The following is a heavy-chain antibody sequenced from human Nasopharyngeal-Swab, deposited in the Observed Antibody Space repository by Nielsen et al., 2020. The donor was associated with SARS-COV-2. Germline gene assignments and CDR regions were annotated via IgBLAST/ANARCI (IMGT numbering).Heavy chain of an antibody. V-gene: IGHV3-48*01. Sequence: GGSLRLSCAASGFTFSSYSMNWVRQAPGKGLEWVSYISKNSRTIQYADSVNGRFTISRDNALKSLYLEMSSLRVEDTTVYYCARGGDYSDYGGFDYFDYWGQGTLVTVSS. CDR2: ISKNSRTI. CDR3: ARGGDYSDYGGFDYFDY. CDR1: GFTFSSYS. D-gene: IGHD4-11*01. J-gene: IGHJ4*02.